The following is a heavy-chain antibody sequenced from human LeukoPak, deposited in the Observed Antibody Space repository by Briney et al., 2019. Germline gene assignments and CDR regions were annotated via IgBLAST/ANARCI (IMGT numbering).Heavy chain of an antibody. CDR1: GFTFSSYG. Sequence: GGSLRLSCAASGFTFSSYGMHWVRQAPGKGLEWVAVIWYDGSNKYYADSVKGRFTISRDSSKNTLYLQMNSLRAEDTAVYYCARDRSGSLYYFDYWGQGTLVTVSS. D-gene: IGHD1-26*01. V-gene: IGHV3-33*01. CDR2: IWYDGSNK. CDR3: ARDRSGSLYYFDY. J-gene: IGHJ4*02.